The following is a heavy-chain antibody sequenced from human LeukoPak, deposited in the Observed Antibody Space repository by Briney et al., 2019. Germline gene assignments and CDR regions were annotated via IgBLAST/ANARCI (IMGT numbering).Heavy chain of an antibody. J-gene: IGHJ4*02. CDR3: ARQVAAAGTWGPSYYFDY. D-gene: IGHD6-13*01. V-gene: IGHV4-59*08. CDR2: IYTSGST. CDR1: GGSISGYY. Sequence: PSETLSLTCTVSGGSISGYYWSWIRQPPGKGLEWIGYIYTSGSTNYNPSLKSRVTMSVDTSKNQFSLKLSSVTAADTAVYYCARQVAAAGTWGPSYYFDYWGQGTLVTVSS.